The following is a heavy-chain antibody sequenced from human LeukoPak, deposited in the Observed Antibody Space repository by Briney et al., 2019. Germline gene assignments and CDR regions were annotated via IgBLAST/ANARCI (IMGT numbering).Heavy chain of an antibody. V-gene: IGHV3-53*01. CDR1: GFTVSSTY. CDR2: NDGGDNT. D-gene: IGHD6-19*01. CDR3: AKARGTTGWLPYFDY. J-gene: IGHJ4*02. Sequence: GGSLRLSCAASGFTVSSTYMSWVRQAPGKGLEWVSSVNDGGDNTYYADYLRGRFTVSRDNSRNTLWLQMNSLRAEDTAIYYCAKARGTTGWLPYFDYWGQGALVTVSS.